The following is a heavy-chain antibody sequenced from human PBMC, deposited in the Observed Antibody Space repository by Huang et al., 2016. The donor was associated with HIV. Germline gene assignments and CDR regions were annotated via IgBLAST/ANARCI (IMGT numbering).Heavy chain of an antibody. V-gene: IGHV3-30*02. Sequence: QVQLVESGGGVVQPGGSLRLSCTASGFTFGSFGMHWVRPAPGKGLEWVAFIRYDGNNYYYADSVRGRFTSSRDNSKDTLYLQMNRLRPDDSAVYYCAKDLTYTFGRHFDYWGRGTLVTVSS. CDR2: IRYDGNNY. D-gene: IGHD3-3*01. CDR1: GFTFGSFG. CDR3: AKDLTYTFGRHFDY. J-gene: IGHJ4*02.